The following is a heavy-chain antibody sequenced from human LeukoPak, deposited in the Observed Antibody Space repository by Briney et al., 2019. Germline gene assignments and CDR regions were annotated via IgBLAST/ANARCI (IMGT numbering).Heavy chain of an antibody. V-gene: IGHV3-23*01. Sequence: PGGSLRLSCTASGFTFGDYAVSWVRQAPGKGLEWVSAIGGSGGGTFYADSVQGRFTISRDNSKTTLYLQMNSLRAEDTAVYYCARDLKYYFDTSGYPGYFFDYWGQGTLVTVSS. CDR1: GFTFGDYA. J-gene: IGHJ4*02. D-gene: IGHD2/OR15-2a*01. CDR2: IGGSGGGT. CDR3: ARDLKYYFDTSGYPGYFFDY.